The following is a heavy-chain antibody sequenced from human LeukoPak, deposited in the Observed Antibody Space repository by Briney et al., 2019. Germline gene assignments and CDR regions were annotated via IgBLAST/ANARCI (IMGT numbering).Heavy chain of an antibody. CDR2: IIPIFGTA. D-gene: IGHD6-13*01. J-gene: IGHJ3*02. CDR3: AAAVAAGAFDI. V-gene: IGHV1-69*13. CDR1: GGTFSSYA. Sequence: GASVKVSCKASGGTFSSYATSWVRQAPGQGLEWMGGIIPIFGTANYAQKFQGRVTITADESTSTAYMELGSLRSEDTAVYYCAAAVAAGAFDIWGQGTMVTVSS.